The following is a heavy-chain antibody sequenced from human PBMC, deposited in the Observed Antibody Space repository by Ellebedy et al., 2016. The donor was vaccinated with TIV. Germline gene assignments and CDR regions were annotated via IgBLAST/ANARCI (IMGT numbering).Heavy chain of an antibody. Sequence: SVKVSCXASGGTFSNYAISWVRQAPGQGLEWMGGIIPIFGTANYAQKFQGRVTITADKSTNTAYMELNSLRSDDTAVYYCARDRPGGYKAFGYWGQGTLVTVSS. CDR1: GGTFSNYA. J-gene: IGHJ4*02. CDR2: IIPIFGTA. V-gene: IGHV1-69*06. CDR3: ARDRPGGYKAFGY. D-gene: IGHD5-24*01.